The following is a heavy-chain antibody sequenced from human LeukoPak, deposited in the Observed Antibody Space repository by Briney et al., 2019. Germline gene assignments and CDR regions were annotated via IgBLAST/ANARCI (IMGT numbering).Heavy chain of an antibody. CDR1: GGSISSYY. Sequence: SETLSLTCTVSGGSISSYYWSWIRQPPGKGLEWIGNIYYSGSTNDNPSLKTRVTISVDTSKNQFSLQLSSVTAADTAVYYCARANTNNDAFDIWGRGTLVTVSS. V-gene: IGHV4-59*01. CDR3: ARANTNNDAFDI. CDR2: IYYSGST. D-gene: IGHD3-16*01. J-gene: IGHJ3*02.